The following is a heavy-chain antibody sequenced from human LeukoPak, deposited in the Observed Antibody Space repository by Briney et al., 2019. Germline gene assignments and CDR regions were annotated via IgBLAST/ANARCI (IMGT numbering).Heavy chain of an antibody. V-gene: IGHV3-30*18. CDR3: ANSEAGSGSYQSADY. J-gene: IGHJ4*02. D-gene: IGHD3-10*01. CDR2: ISYDGSNK. Sequence: GGSLRLSCAASGFTFSSYGMHWVRQAPGKGLEWVAVISYDGSNKYYADSVKGRFTISRDNSKNTLYLQMNSLRAADTAVYYCANSEAGSGSYQSADYWGQGTLVTVSS. CDR1: GFTFSSYG.